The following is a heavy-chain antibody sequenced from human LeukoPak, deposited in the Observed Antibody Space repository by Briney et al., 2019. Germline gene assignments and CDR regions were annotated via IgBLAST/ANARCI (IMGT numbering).Heavy chain of an antibody. Sequence: SETLSLTCTVSGGSISSYYWSWIRQPPGKGLEWIGYIYYSGSTNYNPSLKSRVTISVDTSKNQFSLKLSSVTAADTAVYYCAREAPGSNYYDSSGYPDYWGQGTLVTVSS. V-gene: IGHV4-59*01. CDR1: GGSISSYY. J-gene: IGHJ4*02. CDR3: AREAPGSNYYDSSGYPDY. CDR2: IYYSGST. D-gene: IGHD3-22*01.